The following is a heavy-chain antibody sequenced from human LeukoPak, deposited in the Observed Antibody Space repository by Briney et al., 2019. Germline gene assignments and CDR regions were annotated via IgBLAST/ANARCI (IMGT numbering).Heavy chain of an antibody. CDR1: GFTFSDYA. CDR2: ISGSGGST. J-gene: IGHJ4*02. CDR3: AKEKWLPRDFDY. Sequence: GGSLRLSCAASGFTFSDYALNWVRQAPGKGLEWVSTISGSGGSTYYADSVKGRFTISRDNSKNTLYLQMNSLRAEDTAVYYCAKEKWLPRDFDYWGQGTLVTVSS. D-gene: IGHD6-19*01. V-gene: IGHV3-23*01.